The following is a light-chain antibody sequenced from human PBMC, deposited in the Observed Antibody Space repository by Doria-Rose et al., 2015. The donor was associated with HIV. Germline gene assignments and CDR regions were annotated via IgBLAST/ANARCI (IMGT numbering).Light chain of an antibody. Sequence: VLTQPASVSGSPGQSITISCTGTSSDVGYYKYVSWYQQYPGKAPKLIISDVTKRPSGVSDRFSGSKSGNTASLAISGLQAEDEAEYFCSSYTSGTSFVFGGGTKLTV. CDR2: DVT. CDR3: SSYTSGTSFV. V-gene: IGLV2-14*03. CDR1: SSDVGYYKY. J-gene: IGLJ2*01.